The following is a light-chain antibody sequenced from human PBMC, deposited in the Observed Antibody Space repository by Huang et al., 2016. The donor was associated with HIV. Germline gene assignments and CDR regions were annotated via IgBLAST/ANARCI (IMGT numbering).Light chain of an antibody. CDR1: QSVLYSSNNKNY. V-gene: IGKV4-1*01. J-gene: IGKJ3*01. CDR3: QQYYSSPPT. Sequence: DIVMTQSPDSLAVSLGERATINCKSSQSVLYSSNNKNYLAWYQQKPGQPPNLLIYWASTRESGVPYRFSGSGSGTDFTLTISSLQAEDVAVYYCQQYYSSPPTFGPGTKVVIK. CDR2: WAS.